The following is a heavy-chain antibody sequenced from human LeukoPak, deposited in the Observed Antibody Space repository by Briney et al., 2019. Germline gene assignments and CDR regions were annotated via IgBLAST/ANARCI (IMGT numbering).Heavy chain of an antibody. Sequence: GGSLRLSCAAAGFTFSSYSMNWVRQAPGKGLEWVSSISSSSSYIYYADSVKGRFTISRDNAKNSLYLQMNSLRAEDTAVYYCARAPRGLFDYWGQGTLVTVSS. CDR1: GFTFSSYS. CDR2: ISSSSSYI. J-gene: IGHJ4*02. D-gene: IGHD3-10*01. V-gene: IGHV3-21*01. CDR3: ARAPRGLFDY.